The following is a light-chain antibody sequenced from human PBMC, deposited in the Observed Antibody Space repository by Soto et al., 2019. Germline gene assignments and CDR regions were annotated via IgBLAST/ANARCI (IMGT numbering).Light chain of an antibody. V-gene: IGKV3-15*01. Sequence: EIVMTQSPATLSVSPGETATLSCRASQSVSYNLAWYQQKPGQGPRLLIYGAFTRATGIPARFSGSGSGTDFTLTISSLQSKDFSVYYSHQYNNLPPLTFGGGTKVEIK. CDR3: HQYNNLPPLT. CDR1: QSVSYN. CDR2: GAF. J-gene: IGKJ4*01.